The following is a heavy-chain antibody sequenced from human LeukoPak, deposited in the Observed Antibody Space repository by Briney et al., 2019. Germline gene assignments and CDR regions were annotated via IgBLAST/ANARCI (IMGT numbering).Heavy chain of an antibody. V-gene: IGHV4-59*02. J-gene: IGHJ4*02. CDR3: ARVRWLQLGHFDY. CDR2: IYYSGSTNT. CDR1: GASVSSTY. D-gene: IGHD5-24*01. Sequence: SETLSLTCSVSGASVSSTYWSWIRQPPGKGLEWIGYIYYSGSTNTNYNPSLKSRATISIDTSKNQFSLKVTSVTAADTAVYYCARVRWLQLGHFDYWGQGSLVTVSS.